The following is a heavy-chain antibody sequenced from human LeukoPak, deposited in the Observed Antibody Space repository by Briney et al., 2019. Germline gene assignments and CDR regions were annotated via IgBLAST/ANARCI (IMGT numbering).Heavy chain of an antibody. CDR1: GGSFSGYY. J-gene: IGHJ4*02. Sequence: SETLSLTCAVYGGSFSGYYWSWIRQPPGKGLEWIGEINHSGSTNYNPSLKSRVTISVDTSKNQFSLKLSSVTAADTAVYYCARGRMVRAFDYWGQGTLVTVSS. CDR3: ARGRMVRAFDY. CDR2: INHSGST. V-gene: IGHV4-34*01. D-gene: IGHD3-10*01.